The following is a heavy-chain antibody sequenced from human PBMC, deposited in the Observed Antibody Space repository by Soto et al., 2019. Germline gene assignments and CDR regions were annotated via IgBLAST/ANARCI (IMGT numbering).Heavy chain of an antibody. CDR2: IWYDGSNK. CDR1: GFTFSSYG. CDR3: ARGSLTGDIGIFDY. Sequence: GGSLRLSCAASGFTFSSYGMHWVRQAPGKGLEWVAVIWYDGSNKYYADSVKGRFTISRDNSKSTLYLQMNSLRAEDTAVYYCARGSLTGDIGIFDYWGQGTLVTVSS. J-gene: IGHJ4*02. D-gene: IGHD7-27*01. V-gene: IGHV3-33*01.